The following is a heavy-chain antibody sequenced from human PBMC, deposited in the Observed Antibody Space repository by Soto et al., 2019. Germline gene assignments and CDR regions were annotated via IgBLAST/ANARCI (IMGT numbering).Heavy chain of an antibody. D-gene: IGHD3-10*02. J-gene: IGHJ5*02. Sequence: ASVKVSCKASGYTFSSHATHWVRQAPGQRLEWMGWINGGNGDTKYSQKFQDRVTITRDTSASTAYMELNTLRAEDTAIYYCARGGLNHDVLFDRWGQGTLVTVSS. CDR1: GYTFSSHA. V-gene: IGHV1-3*01. CDR3: ARGGLNHDVLFDR. CDR2: INGGNGDT.